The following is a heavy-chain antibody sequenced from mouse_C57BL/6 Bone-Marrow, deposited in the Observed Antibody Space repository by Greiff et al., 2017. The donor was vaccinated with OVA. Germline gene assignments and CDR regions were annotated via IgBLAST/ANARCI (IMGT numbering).Heavy chain of an antibody. V-gene: IGHV1-80*01. CDR2: IYPGDGDT. CDR1: GYAFSSYW. J-gene: IGHJ1*03. Sequence: QVQLQQSGAELVKPGASVKISCKASGYAFSSYWMNWVKQRPGKGLEWIGQIYPGDGDTNYNGKFKGKATLTADKSSSTAYMQLSSLTSEDSAVYFCANLYYGYDHWYFDVWGTGTTVTGSS. CDR3: ANLYYGYDHWYFDV. D-gene: IGHD2-2*01.